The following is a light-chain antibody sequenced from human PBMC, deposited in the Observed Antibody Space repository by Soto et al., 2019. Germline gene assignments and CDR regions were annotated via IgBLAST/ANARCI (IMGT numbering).Light chain of an antibody. CDR2: EVT. J-gene: IGLJ1*01. V-gene: IGLV2-18*02. CDR1: SSDVGYYNR. Sequence: QSALTQPPSLSGSPGQSVTISCTGTSSDVGYYNRVSWYQQPPGTAPKLMIYEVTNRPSGVPDRFSGSKSGNTASLIISGLRAEHEADYYCSSYTSSSTYVFGTGTKLTVL. CDR3: SSYTSSSTYV.